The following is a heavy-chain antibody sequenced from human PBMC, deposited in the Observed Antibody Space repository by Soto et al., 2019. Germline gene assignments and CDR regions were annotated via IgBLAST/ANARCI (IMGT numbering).Heavy chain of an antibody. V-gene: IGHV3-30*09. Sequence: QVQLVESGGGVVQPGRSLRLSCAASGFTLRSYLVHWVRHAPGQGLEWVALISYDGSNKNYADSVTGRFAISRDNSKKTLYRQMTSLRVEDPAVYYCARDEGELLSDAFDVWGQGTLVTVSS. CDR2: ISYDGSNK. D-gene: IGHD1-26*01. CDR1: GFTLRSYL. CDR3: ARDEGELLSDAFDV. J-gene: IGHJ3*01.